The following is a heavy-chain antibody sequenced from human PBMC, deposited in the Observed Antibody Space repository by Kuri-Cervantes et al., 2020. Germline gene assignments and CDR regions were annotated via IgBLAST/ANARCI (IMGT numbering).Heavy chain of an antibody. CDR2: IYSGGST. CDR1: GFTVSSNY. Sequence: LSLTCAASGFTVSSNYMSWVRQAPGKGLEWVSVIYSGGSTYYADSVKGRFTISRDNSKNTLYLQMNSLGAEDTAVYYCARLGPYDSSGLGAGEFDYWGQGTLVTVSS. D-gene: IGHD3-22*01. V-gene: IGHV3-66*04. J-gene: IGHJ4*02. CDR3: ARLGPYDSSGLGAGEFDY.